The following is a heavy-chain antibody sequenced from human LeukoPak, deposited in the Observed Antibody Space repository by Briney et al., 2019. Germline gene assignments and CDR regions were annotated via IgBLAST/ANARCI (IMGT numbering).Heavy chain of an antibody. J-gene: IGHJ4*02. CDR1: GVTFSSDW. CDR2: IKQDGSET. V-gene: IGHV3-7*01. CDR3: ARLQLLPTSFDY. D-gene: IGHD2-15*01. Sequence: GGSLRLSCAASGVTFSSDWMSWVRQAPGKGLEWVANIKQDGSETYYVDSVKGRFTISRDNAKNSLYLQMNSLRAEDTAVYYCARLQLLPTSFDYWGQGTLVTVSS.